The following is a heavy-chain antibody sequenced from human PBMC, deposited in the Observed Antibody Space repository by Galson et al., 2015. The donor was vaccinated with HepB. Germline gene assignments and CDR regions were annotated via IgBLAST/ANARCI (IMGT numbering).Heavy chain of an antibody. CDR2: ISTFSGNT. J-gene: IGHJ4*02. V-gene: IGHV1-18*01. CDR3: ARGGRLGELSFFDY. CDR1: GYTFTTYG. D-gene: IGHD3-16*02. Sequence: SVKVSCKASGYTFTTYGVSWVRQAPGQGLEWMGWISTFSGNTIYVQKFQGRVTMTTDTSTSTVYMDLRSLTSDDTAVYYCARGGRLGELSFFDYWGQGTLVTVSS.